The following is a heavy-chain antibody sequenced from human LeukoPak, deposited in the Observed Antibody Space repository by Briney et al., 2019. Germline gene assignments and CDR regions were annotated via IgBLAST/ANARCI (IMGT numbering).Heavy chain of an antibody. CDR3: ASPKDSDASAFDY. D-gene: IGHD3/OR15-3a*01. V-gene: IGHV1-2*06. CDR2: INPNSGGT. CDR1: GYTFTGYY. J-gene: IGHJ4*02. Sequence: GASVKVSCKASGYTFTGYYMHWVRQAPGQGLEWMGRINPNSGGTNYAQKFQGRVTMTRDTSISTAYMELSRLRSDDTAVYYCASPKDSDASAFDYWGQGTLVTVSS.